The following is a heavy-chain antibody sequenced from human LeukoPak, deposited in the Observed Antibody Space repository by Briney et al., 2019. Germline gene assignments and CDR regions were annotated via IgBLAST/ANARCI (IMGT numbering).Heavy chain of an antibody. CDR3: AGPSSSLPYYYYYMDV. Sequence: SETLSLTCTVSGGSISSSSYYWGWIRQPPAKGLEWIGYIYYSGSTNYNPSLKSRVTMSVDTSKNQFSLKLSSVTAADTAVYYCAGPSSSLPYYYYYMDVWGKGTTVTVSS. V-gene: IGHV4-61*05. D-gene: IGHD6-6*01. CDR2: IYYSGST. CDR1: GGSISSSSYY. J-gene: IGHJ6*03.